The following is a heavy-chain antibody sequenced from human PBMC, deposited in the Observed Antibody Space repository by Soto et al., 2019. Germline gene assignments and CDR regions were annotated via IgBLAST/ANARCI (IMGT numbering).Heavy chain of an antibody. D-gene: IGHD6-6*01. CDR2: IYWSGDE. Sequence: SGPTLVNPTQTLTLTCSFSGFSLTTSGVGVGWVRQPPGKALEWLAHIYWSGDEHYRPSLKSRLTITKDASKNQVVLTMTNMDPVDTATYYCARGIATRPVFAFDVWGQGTMVTVSS. V-gene: IGHV2-5*01. CDR1: GFSLTTSGVG. CDR3: ARGIATRPVFAFDV. J-gene: IGHJ3*01.